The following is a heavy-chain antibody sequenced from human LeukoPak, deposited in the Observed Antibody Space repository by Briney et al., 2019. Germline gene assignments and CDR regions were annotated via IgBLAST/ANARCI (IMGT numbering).Heavy chain of an antibody. CDR2: FDGSGGTT. V-gene: IGHV3-23*01. CDR3: AKGGSASCYSQLDY. J-gene: IGHJ4*02. Sequence: AGSLRLSCVVSRFTLTSFAMNWVRQAPGKGLEWVSGFDGSGGTTYYTDSGKGPFTIPRDNSKHTLYLQMNSLRAEDTAIYYCAKGGSASCYSQLDYWGQGTLVSVPS. D-gene: IGHD2-2*01. CDR1: RFTLTSFA.